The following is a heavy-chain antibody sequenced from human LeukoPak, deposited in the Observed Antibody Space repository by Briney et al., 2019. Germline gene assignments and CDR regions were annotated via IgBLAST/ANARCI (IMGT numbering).Heavy chain of an antibody. CDR2: TYYRSKWYS. V-gene: IGHV6-1*01. J-gene: IGHJ6*02. CDR1: GDSVSSNSAA. CDR3: AREEGATRGYYYGMDV. D-gene: IGHD1-26*01. Sequence: SQTLSLTCAISGDSVSSNSAAWNWIRQSPSRGLEWLGRTYYRSKWYSDYAVSVKSRITINPDTSKNQFSLQLNSVTPEDTAVYYCAREEGATRGYYYGMDVWGQGTTVTVSS.